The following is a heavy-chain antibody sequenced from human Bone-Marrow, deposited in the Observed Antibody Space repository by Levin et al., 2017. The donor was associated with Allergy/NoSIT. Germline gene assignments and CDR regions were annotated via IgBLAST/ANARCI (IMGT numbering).Heavy chain of an antibody. V-gene: IGHV3-30*03. CDR1: GFTFNNYA. CDR3: VRADCSSTTCPPDY. Sequence: GGSLRLSCAASGFTFNNYALHWVRRAPGKGLEWVAVISYDGGIKYFADSVKGRFTISRDNSRLYLQMNGLRTEDSAVYYCVRADCSSTTCPPDYWGQGTLVTVSS. CDR2: ISYDGGIK. J-gene: IGHJ4*02. D-gene: IGHD2-2*01.